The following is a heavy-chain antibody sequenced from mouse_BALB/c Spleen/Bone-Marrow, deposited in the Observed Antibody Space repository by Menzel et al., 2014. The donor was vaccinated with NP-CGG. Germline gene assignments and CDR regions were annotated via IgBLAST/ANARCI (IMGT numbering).Heavy chain of an antibody. CDR1: GFTFSRFG. CDR2: ISSGSSTI. Sequence: EVKLVESGGGLAQPGGSRKLSCAASGFTFSRFGMHWVRQAPEKGLEWVAYISSGSSTIYYADTVKGPFTISRDNPKNTLFLQMTSLRSEDTAMYYCVRSYDSYAMAFWGQGTSVTVSS. CDR3: VRSYDSYAMAF. J-gene: IGHJ4*01. V-gene: IGHV5-17*02. D-gene: IGHD2-10*02.